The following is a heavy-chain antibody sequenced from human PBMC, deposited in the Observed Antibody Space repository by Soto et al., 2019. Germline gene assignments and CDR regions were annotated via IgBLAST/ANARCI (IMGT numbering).Heavy chain of an antibody. CDR3: ARINSARHLGDALDI. V-gene: IGHV3-7*03. D-gene: IGHD1-26*01. CDR2: IKQDGSEK. CDR1: GLIFSTYW. Sequence: EVQLVESGGGLVQPGGSLRLSCAASGLIFSTYWMSWVRQAPGKGLEWVANIKQDGSEKYYVDSVKGRFTISRDNAKNSVYLQMNSLRAEDTAVYYCARINSARHLGDALDIWGQGTMVTVSS. J-gene: IGHJ3*02.